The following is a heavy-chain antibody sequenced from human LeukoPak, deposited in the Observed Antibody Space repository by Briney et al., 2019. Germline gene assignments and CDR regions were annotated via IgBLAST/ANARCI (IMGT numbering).Heavy chain of an antibody. CDR3: ARAKRGYNSDTDFEAFDI. V-gene: IGHV4-59*01. Sequence: PSETLSLTCTVSGGSISTYFWSWIRQPPGKGLEWIGYFYNTGSTNYNPSLRSRVVFSVDTSRNQVSMRLRSVTAADTAMYYCARAKRGYNSDTDFEAFDIWGQGTMVTVS. CDR1: GGSISTYF. CDR2: FYNTGST. D-gene: IGHD5-18*01. J-gene: IGHJ3*02.